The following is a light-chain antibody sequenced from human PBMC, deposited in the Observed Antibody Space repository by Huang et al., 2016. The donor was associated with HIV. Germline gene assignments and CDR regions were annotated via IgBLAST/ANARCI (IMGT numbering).Light chain of an antibody. J-gene: IGKJ4*01. CDR2: EAS. CDR3: QQYNDWSAVT. Sequence: EVVMTQSPATLSVSPGERATLSCRASQNIGGGLAWYQKKPGQAPRLLIYEASTRATGIPARFSGSESGTDFTLTISSLQSEDFAVYYCQQYNDWSAVTFGGGTKVEI. V-gene: IGKV3-15*01. CDR1: QNIGGG.